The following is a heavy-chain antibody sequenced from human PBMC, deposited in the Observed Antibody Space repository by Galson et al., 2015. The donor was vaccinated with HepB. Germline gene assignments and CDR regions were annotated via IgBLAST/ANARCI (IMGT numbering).Heavy chain of an antibody. V-gene: IGHV3-30*18. Sequence: SLRLSCAASGFTFSSYGMHWVRQAPGKGLEWVAVISYDGSNKYYGDSVKGRFTISRDNSKDTLYLQMNSLRVEDTAVYYCAKDSGGSMDVWGQGTTVTVSS. D-gene: IGHD6-25*01. CDR1: GFTFSSYG. J-gene: IGHJ6*02. CDR2: ISYDGSNK. CDR3: AKDSGGSMDV.